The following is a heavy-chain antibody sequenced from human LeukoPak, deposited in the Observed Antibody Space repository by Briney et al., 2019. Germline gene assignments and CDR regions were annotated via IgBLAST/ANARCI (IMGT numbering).Heavy chain of an antibody. Sequence: SETLSLTCTVSGGSISGQYWSWIRQPPGGGLEWIGYVSYSGTTKYNPSLKSRVTISVDTSKNQFSLKVNSMTAADTSVYYCARLRFLEWLFPWFDPWGQGTLITVSS. V-gene: IGHV4-59*08. CDR1: GGSISGQY. D-gene: IGHD3-3*01. CDR2: VSYSGTT. CDR3: ARLRFLEWLFPWFDP. J-gene: IGHJ5*02.